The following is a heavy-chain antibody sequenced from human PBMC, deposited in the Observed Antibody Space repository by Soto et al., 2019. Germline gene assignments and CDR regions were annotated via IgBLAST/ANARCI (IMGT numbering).Heavy chain of an antibody. D-gene: IGHD2-2*01. CDR3: AREGGIVVVPAAIDDAFDI. J-gene: IGHJ3*02. CDR2: ISSSGSTI. V-gene: IGHV3-11*01. CDR1: GFTXSDYY. Sequence: GGSLRLSCAASGFTXSDYYMSWIRQAPGKGLEWVSYISSSGSTIYYADSVKGRFTISRDNAKNSLYLQMNSLRAEDTAVYYCAREGGIVVVPAAIDDAFDIWGQGTMVTVSS.